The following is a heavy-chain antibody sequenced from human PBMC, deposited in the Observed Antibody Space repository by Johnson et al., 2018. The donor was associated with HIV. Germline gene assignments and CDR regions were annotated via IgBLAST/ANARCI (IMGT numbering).Heavy chain of an antibody. V-gene: IGHV3-7*05. CDR2: IKEDGSEE. CDR1: GFTFSGSA. Sequence: VHLVESGGGLVQPGGSLKLSCAASGFTFSGSAMHWVRQASGKGLEWVGNIKEDGSEENYVDSLEGRFTISRDNAKNSLYLQMNSLRAEDTAVYYCARDPDVTPGAFDIWGQGTMVTVSS. D-gene: IGHD2-15*01. J-gene: IGHJ3*02. CDR3: ARDPDVTPGAFDI.